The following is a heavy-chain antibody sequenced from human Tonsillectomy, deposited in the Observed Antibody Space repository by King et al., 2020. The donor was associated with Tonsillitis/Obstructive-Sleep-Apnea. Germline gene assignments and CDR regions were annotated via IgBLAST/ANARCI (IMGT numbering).Heavy chain of an antibody. Sequence: QLQESGPGLVKPSETLSLTCTVSGGSISSSSYYWGWIRQPPGKGLEWIGSIYYSGSTYYNPSLKSRITISVDTSKNQFSLKLSSVTAAETAVYYCAGLLRYCSSTSCYTTPNFDYWGQGTLVTVSS. CDR3: AGLLRYCSSTSCYTTPNFDY. J-gene: IGHJ4*02. V-gene: IGHV4-39*01. CDR2: IYYSGST. D-gene: IGHD2-2*02. CDR1: GGSISSSSYY.